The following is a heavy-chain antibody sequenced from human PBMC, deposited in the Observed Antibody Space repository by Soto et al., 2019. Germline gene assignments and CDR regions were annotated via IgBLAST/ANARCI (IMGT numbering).Heavy chain of an antibody. V-gene: IGHV3-33*01. Sequence: QVQLVESGGGVVQPGRSLRLSCAASGFTLSNYAMHWVRQAPGKGLEWVAVIWYDGSYKYYADSVKGRFTISRDSSKNTLYLQVNSLRADETAMYYGARKGSGWTFDHWGQGTLVTVSS. CDR2: IWYDGSYK. CDR1: GFTLSNYA. J-gene: IGHJ4*02. D-gene: IGHD6-19*01. CDR3: ARKGSGWTFDH.